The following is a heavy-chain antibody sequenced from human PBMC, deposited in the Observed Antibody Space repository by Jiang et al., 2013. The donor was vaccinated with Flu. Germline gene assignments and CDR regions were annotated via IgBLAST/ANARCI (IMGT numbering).Heavy chain of an antibody. V-gene: IGHV1-69*01. D-gene: IGHD3-16*01. J-gene: IGHJ3*02. CDR1: YA. CDR3: ARVWGDQGAFDI. CDR2: IILLFGTA. Sequence: YAISWVRQAPRTRDVEWMGGIILLFGTANYAQKFQGRVTITADESTSTAYMELSSLRSEDTAVYYCARVWGDQGAFDIWGQGTMVTVSS.